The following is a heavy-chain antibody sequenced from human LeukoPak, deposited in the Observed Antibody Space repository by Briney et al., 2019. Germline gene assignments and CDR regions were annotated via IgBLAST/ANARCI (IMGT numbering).Heavy chain of an antibody. CDR3: ARGGFYSFDAFAI. CDR1: GFTFSSYW. Sequence: GGSLRLSCAASGFTFSSYWMPWVRQAPGKGLMWVSRVSGDGTSTTYAATVKGRFTISRDNAKNTLYLQMNSPRAEDTAVYYCARGGFYSFDAFAIWGQGTMVTVSA. V-gene: IGHV3-74*01. CDR2: VSGDGTST. J-gene: IGHJ3*02. D-gene: IGHD2-21*01.